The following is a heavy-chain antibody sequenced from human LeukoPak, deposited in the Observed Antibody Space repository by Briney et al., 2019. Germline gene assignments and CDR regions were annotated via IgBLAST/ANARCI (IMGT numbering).Heavy chain of an antibody. V-gene: IGHV1-3*01. D-gene: IGHD1-26*01. Sequence: GASVKVSCKASGYTFTSYAMHWVRQAPGQRLEWMGWINAGNGNTKYSQKFQGRVTITRDTSASTAYMELSSLRSEDTAVYYCARGAYSGPVGFFDYWGQGALVTVSS. J-gene: IGHJ4*02. CDR2: INAGNGNT. CDR3: ARGAYSGPVGFFDY. CDR1: GYTFTSYA.